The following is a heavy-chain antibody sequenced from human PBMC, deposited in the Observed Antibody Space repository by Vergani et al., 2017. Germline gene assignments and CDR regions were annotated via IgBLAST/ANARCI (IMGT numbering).Heavy chain of an antibody. Sequence: QVQLQESGPGLVKPSETLSLTCTVSGGSISSYYWRWIRQPAGKGLEWIGRIYTSGSTNYNPSHKSRVTMSVDTSKNQFSLKLSSVTAADTAVYYCARETVGYCSSTSCYGEGDFDYWGQGTLVTVAS. V-gene: IGHV4-4*07. D-gene: IGHD2-2*01. J-gene: IGHJ4*02. CDR1: GGSISSYY. CDR3: ARETVGYCSSTSCYGEGDFDY. CDR2: IYTSGST.